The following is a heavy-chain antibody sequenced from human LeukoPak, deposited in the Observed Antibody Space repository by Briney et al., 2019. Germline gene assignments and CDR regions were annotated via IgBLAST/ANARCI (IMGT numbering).Heavy chain of an antibody. CDR2: IYYSGST. Sequence: SETLSLTCTVSGGSISSSSYYWGWIRQPPGKGLEWIGSIYYSGSTYYNPSLKSRVTISVDTSKNQFSLKLSSVTAADTAVYYCAKRGVVATISPVAFDIWGQGTMVTVSS. CDR1: GGSISSSSYY. CDR3: AKRGVVATISPVAFDI. D-gene: IGHD5-12*01. V-gene: IGHV4-39*07. J-gene: IGHJ3*02.